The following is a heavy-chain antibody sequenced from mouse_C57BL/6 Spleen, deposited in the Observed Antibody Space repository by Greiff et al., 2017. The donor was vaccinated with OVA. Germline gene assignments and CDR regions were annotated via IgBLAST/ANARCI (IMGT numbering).Heavy chain of an antibody. CDR2: IHPNSGST. V-gene: IGHV1-64*01. CDR1: GYTFTSYW. CDR3: ARRAYEDLDY. Sequence: QVQLQQPGAELVKPGASVKLSCKASGYTFTSYWMHWVKQRPGQGLEWIGIIHPNSGSTNYNEKFKSKATLTVDKSSSTAYMQLSSLTSEDSAVYYCARRAYEDLDYWGQGTTVTVSS. J-gene: IGHJ2*01. D-gene: IGHD6-5*01.